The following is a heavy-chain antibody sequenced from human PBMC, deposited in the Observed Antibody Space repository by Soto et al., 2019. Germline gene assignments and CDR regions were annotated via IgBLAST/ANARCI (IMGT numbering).Heavy chain of an antibody. V-gene: IGHV3-33*01. J-gene: IGHJ6*02. CDR2: IWYDGSNK. Sequence: GGSLRLSCAASGFTFSSYGMHWVRQAPGKGLEWVAVIWYDGSNKYYADSVKGRFTISRDNSKNTLYLQMNSLRAEDTAVYYCARPVLRFLEGAYGMDVWGQGTTVTVSS. D-gene: IGHD3-3*01. CDR1: GFTFSSYG. CDR3: ARPVLRFLEGAYGMDV.